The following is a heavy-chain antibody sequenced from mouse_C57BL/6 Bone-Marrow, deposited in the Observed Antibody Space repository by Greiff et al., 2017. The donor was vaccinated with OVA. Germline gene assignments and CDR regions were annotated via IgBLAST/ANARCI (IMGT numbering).Heavy chain of an antibody. CDR1: GYTFTSYG. CDR3: ARGDS. J-gene: IGHJ2*01. V-gene: IGHV1-81*01. CDR2: IYPRSGNT. Sequence: QVQLQHSGAELARPGASVKLSCKASGYTFTSYGISWVKQRTGQGLEWIGEIYPRSGNTYYNEKFKGKATLTADKSSSTAYMELRSLTSEDSAVYFCARGDSWGQGTTLTVSS.